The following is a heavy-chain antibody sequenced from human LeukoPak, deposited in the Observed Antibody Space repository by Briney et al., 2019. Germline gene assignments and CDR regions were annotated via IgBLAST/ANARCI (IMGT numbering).Heavy chain of an antibody. CDR3: ARTRGYYFDY. CDR2: INPSGGST. V-gene: IGHV1-46*01. J-gene: IGHJ4*02. CDR1: GYSFTNYY. Sequence: ASVRVSFKASGYSFTNYYMHWVRQAPGQGLAWMGMINPSGGSTTYAQKFQGRVTMTRDMSTSTVYMELSSLTSEDTAVYYCARTRGYYFDYWGQGTLVTVSS.